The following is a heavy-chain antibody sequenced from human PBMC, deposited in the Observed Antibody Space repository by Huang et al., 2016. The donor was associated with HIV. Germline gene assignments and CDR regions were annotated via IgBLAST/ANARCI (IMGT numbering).Heavy chain of an antibody. J-gene: IGHJ4*02. CDR1: GDSIGSGSFY. V-gene: IGHV4-61*09. CDR3: ARLGSYDTEWHEDY. D-gene: IGHD3-3*01. CDR2: MSTGGTP. Sequence: QVQLQESGPGLVKPSQTLSLTCTISGDSIGSGSFYWSWIRQPAGGGLEWVGNMSTGGTPKYNPSLRSRVTISVDTSKIQFSLHLTAVTAADTAVYYCARLGSYDTEWHEDYWGQGTLVTVSS.